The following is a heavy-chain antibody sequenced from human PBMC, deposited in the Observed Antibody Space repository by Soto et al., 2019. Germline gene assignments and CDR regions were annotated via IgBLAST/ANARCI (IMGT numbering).Heavy chain of an antibody. V-gene: IGHV1-18*01. Sequence: QVQLVQSGAEVKKPGASVKVSCKASGYTFTSYGISWVRQAPVHGLEWMGWISAYNGNTNYAQKLQGRVTMTTDTSTSTAYMELRSLRSDDTAVYYCAREDGVGFGEFFRYYGMDVWGQGTTVTVSS. CDR1: GYTFTSYG. CDR3: AREDGVGFGEFFRYYGMDV. CDR2: ISAYNGNT. D-gene: IGHD3-10*01. J-gene: IGHJ6*02.